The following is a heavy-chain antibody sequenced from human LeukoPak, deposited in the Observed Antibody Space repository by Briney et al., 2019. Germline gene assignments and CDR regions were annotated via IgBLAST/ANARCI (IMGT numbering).Heavy chain of an antibody. Sequence: ASVKVSCKASGYTFSSYEINWVRQAPGQGLEWMGWMNHNSGNTDYAQKFQGRVTMTRNTSISTAYMELSSLRSEDTAVYYCARRYSSSWYLGAFDIWGQGTMVTVSS. CDR2: MNHNSGNT. D-gene: IGHD6-13*01. J-gene: IGHJ3*02. CDR1: GYTFSSYE. CDR3: ARRYSSSWYLGAFDI. V-gene: IGHV1-8*01.